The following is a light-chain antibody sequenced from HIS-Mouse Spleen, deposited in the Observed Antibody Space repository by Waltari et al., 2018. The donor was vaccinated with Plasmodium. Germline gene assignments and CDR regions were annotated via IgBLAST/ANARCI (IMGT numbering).Light chain of an antibody. V-gene: IGKV3-15*01. J-gene: IGKJ2*01. Sequence: EIVMTQSPATLSVSPGASATLSCRASQSVSSNLAWYQQKPGQAPRLLIYGASTRATGIPARFSGSGSGTEFTLTISRLEPEDFAVYYCQQYGSSPPYTFGQGTKLEIK. CDR3: QQYGSSPPYT. CDR1: QSVSSN. CDR2: GAS.